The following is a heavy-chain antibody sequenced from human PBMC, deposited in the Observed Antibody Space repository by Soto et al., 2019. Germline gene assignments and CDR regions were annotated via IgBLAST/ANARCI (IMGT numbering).Heavy chain of an antibody. J-gene: IGHJ6*02. Sequence: PSQTLSLTCVISGDSVSSSSVAWNWVRQSPSRGLEWLGRTYYRSRWYSDFAVSVRGRIVINADTSKHQFSLQLNSVTPEDTAVYFCARSEEDSDYYYYGLGVWGQGTTVTVSS. CDR3: ARSEEDSDYYYYGLGV. CDR2: TYYRSRWYS. D-gene: IGHD2-15*01. CDR1: GDSVSSSSVA. V-gene: IGHV6-1*01.